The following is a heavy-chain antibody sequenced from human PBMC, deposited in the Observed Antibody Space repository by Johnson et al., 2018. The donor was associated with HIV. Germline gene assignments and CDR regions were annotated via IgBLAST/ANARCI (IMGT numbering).Heavy chain of an antibody. J-gene: IGHJ3*02. CDR2: INWNGGST. Sequence: VQLVESGGGLIQPGGFLRLSCAASGFTVSSNYMSWVRQAPGKGLEWVSSINWNGGSTGYADSVKGRFTISRANSKNTLYLQMNSLRAEDTAVYYCARGPYYDSSGDAFDIWGQGTMVTVSS. D-gene: IGHD3-22*01. V-gene: IGHV3-66*03. CDR3: ARGPYYDSSGDAFDI. CDR1: GFTVSSNY.